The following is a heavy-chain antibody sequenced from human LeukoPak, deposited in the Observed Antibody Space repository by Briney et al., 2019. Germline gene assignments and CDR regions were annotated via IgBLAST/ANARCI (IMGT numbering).Heavy chain of an antibody. CDR1: GFTFSSYA. D-gene: IGHD3-22*01. CDR3: AKDREVTYYYDSSGYYFDY. J-gene: IGHJ4*02. Sequence: GGSLRLSCAASGFTFSSYAMSWVRQAPGKGLEWVSAISGSGGGTYYADSVKGRFTISRDNSKNTLYLQMNSLRAEDTAVYYCAKDREVTYYYDSSGYYFDYWGQGTLVTVSS. CDR2: ISGSGGGT. V-gene: IGHV3-23*01.